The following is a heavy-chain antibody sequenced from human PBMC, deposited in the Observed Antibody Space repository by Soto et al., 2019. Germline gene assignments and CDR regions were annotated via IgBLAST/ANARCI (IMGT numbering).Heavy chain of an antibody. CDR1: GGSISSYY. J-gene: IGHJ5*02. V-gene: IGHV4-59*08. CDR3: AKQGGKYGIRSFDP. CDR2: IYYSGST. D-gene: IGHD1-1*01. Sequence: LETLSLTCTVSGGSISSYYWSWIRQPPGKGLEWIGYIYYSGSTNYNPSLKSRVTISVDTSKNQFSLKLSSVTAADTAVYYCAKQGGKYGIRSFDPWGQGTLVTVSS.